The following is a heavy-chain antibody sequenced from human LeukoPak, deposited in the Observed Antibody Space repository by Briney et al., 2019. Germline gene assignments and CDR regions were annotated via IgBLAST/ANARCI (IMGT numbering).Heavy chain of an antibody. V-gene: IGHV3-30*18. J-gene: IGHJ4*02. CDR3: VKDRGGVWELDRGYYFDS. Sequence: GGSLRLSCAASGFTFSAYGMHWVRQAPGKGLEWVAVISYDGSNKYYADSMKGRFTISRDNSKNTLDLQMNSLRAEDTAEYYCVKDRGGVWELDRGYYFDSWGQGTLVTVSS. CDR2: ISYDGSNK. CDR1: GFTFSAYG. D-gene: IGHD1-26*01.